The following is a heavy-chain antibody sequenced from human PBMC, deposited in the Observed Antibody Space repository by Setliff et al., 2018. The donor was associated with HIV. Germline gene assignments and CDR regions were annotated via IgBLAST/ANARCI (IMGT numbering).Heavy chain of an antibody. D-gene: IGHD3-3*01. Sequence: SVKVSCKASGGRFRTYASSWVRQAPGQGLEWMGGIIPMLGAANYAQKFQGRLSITADKYTDTADMELSSLRSEDTAVYYCARDSDNFWSGYYAAFDYWGQGTLVTVSS. CDR1: GGRFRTYA. CDR2: IIPMLGAA. CDR3: ARDSDNFWSGYYAAFDY. J-gene: IGHJ4*02. V-gene: IGHV1-69*10.